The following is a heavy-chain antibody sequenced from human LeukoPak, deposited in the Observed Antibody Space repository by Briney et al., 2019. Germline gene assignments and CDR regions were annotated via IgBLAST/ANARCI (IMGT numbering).Heavy chain of an antibody. V-gene: IGHV3-30-3*01. D-gene: IGHD6-13*01. Sequence: GGSLRLSCAASGFTFSSYAMHWVRQAPGKGLEWVAVISYDGSNKYYADSVKGRFTISRDNSKNTLYLQMNSLRAEDTAVYYCAKDPGSWQTLDYWGQGTLVTVSS. CDR3: AKDPGSWQTLDY. CDR2: ISYDGSNK. J-gene: IGHJ4*02. CDR1: GFTFSSYA.